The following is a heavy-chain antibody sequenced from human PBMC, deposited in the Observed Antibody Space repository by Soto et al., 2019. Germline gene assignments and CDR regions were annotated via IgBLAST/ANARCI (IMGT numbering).Heavy chain of an antibody. V-gene: IGHV3-23*01. J-gene: IGHJ5*02. CDR2: ISGSGGST. D-gene: IGHD6-13*01. Sequence: EVQLLESGGGLVQPGGSLRLSCAASGFTFTSYAMSWVRQAPGKGLEWVSAISGSGGSTYYADSVKGRLTISRDNSKNTVYLQMNSLRGEDKAVYYCAKDVDSRSADHWGQGTLVTVSS. CDR3: AKDVDSRSADH. CDR1: GFTFTSYA.